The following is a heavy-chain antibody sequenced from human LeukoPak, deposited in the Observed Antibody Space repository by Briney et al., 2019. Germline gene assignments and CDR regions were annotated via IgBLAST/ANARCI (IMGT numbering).Heavy chain of an antibody. CDR3: ARDPSTTVTTFWFDH. Sequence: ASVTVSFKASGYTFTIYGISWVRQAPGQGLEWMGWISAYNGNTNFAQKLQGRVTMTTDTSTSTAYMDLRSLRSDDTAVYYCARDPSTTVTTFWFDHWGQGTLVTVSS. CDR1: GYTFTIYG. J-gene: IGHJ5*02. CDR2: ISAYNGNT. D-gene: IGHD4-17*01. V-gene: IGHV1-18*01.